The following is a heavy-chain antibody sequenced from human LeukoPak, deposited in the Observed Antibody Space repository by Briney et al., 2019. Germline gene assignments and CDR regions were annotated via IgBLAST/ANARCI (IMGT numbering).Heavy chain of an antibody. CDR2: INPNTGDT. D-gene: IGHD3-22*01. J-gene: IGHJ5*02. CDR3: ARRLYYYDTSASGWFDP. V-gene: IGHV1-2*02. CDR1: GYTFTGYY. Sequence: ASMKVSCKASGYTFTGYYMHWVRQGPGQGLEWMGWINPNTGDTNYAQRFQGRVTMTGDTSISTAYMELSRLTSDDTAMYYCARRLYYYDTSASGWFDPWGQGTLVTVSS.